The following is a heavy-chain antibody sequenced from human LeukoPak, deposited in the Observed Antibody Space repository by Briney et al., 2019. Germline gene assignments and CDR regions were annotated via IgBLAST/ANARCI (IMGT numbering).Heavy chain of an antibody. CDR2: ISGSGAST. J-gene: IGHJ4*02. CDR3: AKDVGKWESLHFFDY. Sequence: GSLRLSCLTSGFTLSTNAMSWVRPAPGKGLEWISGISGSGASTYYADSVKGRFTISRDDSRNTLYLQMNSLRGDDTAVYYCAKDVGKWESLHFFDYWGQGTLVTVSS. CDR1: GFTLSTNA. D-gene: IGHD1-26*01. V-gene: IGHV3-23*01.